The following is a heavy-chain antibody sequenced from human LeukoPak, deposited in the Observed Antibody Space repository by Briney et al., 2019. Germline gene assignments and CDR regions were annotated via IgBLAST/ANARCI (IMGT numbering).Heavy chain of an antibody. J-gene: IGHJ4*02. Sequence: GGSLRLSCKASGFSFNSYSMNWVRQAPGKGLEWVSGISPSGDITYYADSVKGRFTISRDNSKNTLYLEVISLTAEDTAVYYCAKDDAWLRFGEWSQGTLVTVSS. V-gene: IGHV3-23*01. CDR1: GFSFNSYS. D-gene: IGHD3-10*01. CDR2: ISPSGDIT. CDR3: AKDDAWLRFGE.